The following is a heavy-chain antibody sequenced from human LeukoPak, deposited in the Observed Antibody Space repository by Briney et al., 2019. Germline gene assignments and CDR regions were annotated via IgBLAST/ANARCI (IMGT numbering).Heavy chain of an antibody. J-gene: IGHJ4*02. CDR3: ARGRDSGYDGVGY. V-gene: IGHV1-8*01. Sequence: ASVKVSCKASVYTFTSYDINGGRQATGQGREGMGWMNPNSGNTGYAQKFQGRVTMTRNTSISTAYMELSSLRSEDTAVYYCARGRDSGYDGVGYWGQGTLVTVSS. D-gene: IGHD5-12*01. CDR2: MNPNSGNT. CDR1: VYTFTSYD.